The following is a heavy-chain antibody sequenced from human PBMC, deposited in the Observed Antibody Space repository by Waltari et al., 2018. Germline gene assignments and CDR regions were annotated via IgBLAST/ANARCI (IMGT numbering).Heavy chain of an antibody. CDR3: ARGGYDFWSGRFYYYYMDV. J-gene: IGHJ6*03. CDR2: IYTSGST. V-gene: IGHV4-4*07. Sequence: QVQLQESGPGLVKPSETLSLTCTVSGGSISSYYWSWIRQPAGKGLEWIGRIYTSGSTNYNPSLKSRVTMSVDTSKNQFSLKLSSVTAADTAVYYCARGGYDFWSGRFYYYYMDVWGKGTTVTISS. D-gene: IGHD3-3*01. CDR1: GGSISSYY.